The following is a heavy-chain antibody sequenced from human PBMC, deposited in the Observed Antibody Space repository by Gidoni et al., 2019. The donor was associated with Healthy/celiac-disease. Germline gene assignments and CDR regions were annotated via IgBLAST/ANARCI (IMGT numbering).Heavy chain of an antibody. CDR2: ISSDGSNK. V-gene: IGHV3-30-3*01. CDR3: ARDHGPYSSGWYSFDY. Sequence: QVQLVESGGGVVQHGRSLRLSCAASGCTFSSYPMHWVRQAPGKGLEWVAVISSDGSNKYYADSVKGRFTISRDNSKNTLYLQMNSLRAEDTAVYYCARDHGPYSSGWYSFDYWGQGTLVTVSS. D-gene: IGHD6-19*01. J-gene: IGHJ4*02. CDR1: GCTFSSYP.